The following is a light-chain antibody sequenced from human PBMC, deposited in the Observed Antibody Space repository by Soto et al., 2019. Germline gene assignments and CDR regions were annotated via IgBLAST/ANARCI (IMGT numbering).Light chain of an antibody. CDR3: SSYAGRDIWV. CDR1: SVDINY. V-gene: IGLV2-8*01. J-gene: IGLJ3*02. Sequence: QSALTQPPSASGSRGQSVTISCTGTSVDINYVSWFQQHPGKAPKLIICEVTKRPSGVPDRFSGSKSGNTASLTVSGLQDDDEADYNCSSYAGRDIWVFGGGTQLTVL. CDR2: EVT.